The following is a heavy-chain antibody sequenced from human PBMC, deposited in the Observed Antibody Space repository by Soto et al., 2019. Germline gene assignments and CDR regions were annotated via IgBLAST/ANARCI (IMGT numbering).Heavy chain of an antibody. CDR3: AKATTNGGWFNPFDS. CDR1: GFTFSSYA. V-gene: IGHV3-23*01. D-gene: IGHD6-19*01. CDR2: ISGSGGST. Sequence: GGSLRLSCAASGFTFSSYAMSWVRQAPGKGLEWVSAISGSGGSTYYADSVKGRFTIPRDNSKNTLYLQMNSLRAEDTAVYYCAKATTNGGWFNPFDSWGQGALVTVSS. J-gene: IGHJ4*02.